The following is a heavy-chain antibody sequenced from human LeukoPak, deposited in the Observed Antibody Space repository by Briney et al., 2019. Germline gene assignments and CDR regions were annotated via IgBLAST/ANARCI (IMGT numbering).Heavy chain of an antibody. D-gene: IGHD5-18*01. J-gene: IGHJ3*02. CDR2: IYPDDSDT. Sequence: GESLKISCQGSGYDFTTHWIGRVRQMPGKGLEWMGIIYPDDSDTRYSPSFQGQVAISADKSITTAYLQWSSLKASDTAMYYCARLNADTAMVIDAFEIWGQGTKVTVSS. CDR3: ARLNADTAMVIDAFEI. V-gene: IGHV5-51*01. CDR1: GYDFTTHW.